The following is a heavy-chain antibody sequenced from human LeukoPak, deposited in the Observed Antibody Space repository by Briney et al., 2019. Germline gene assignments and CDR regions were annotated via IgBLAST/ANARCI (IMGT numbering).Heavy chain of an antibody. Sequence: SETLSLTCTVSGGSISSYYWSWIRQPPGKGLEWIGYIYYSGSTNYNPSLKSRVTISVDTSKNQFSLKLSSVTAADTAVYYCARVHPLYCSGGSCYSGEFDYWGQGTLVTVSS. CDR3: ARVHPLYCSGGSCYSGEFDY. CDR2: IYYSGST. V-gene: IGHV4-59*01. D-gene: IGHD2-15*01. CDR1: GGSISSYY. J-gene: IGHJ4*02.